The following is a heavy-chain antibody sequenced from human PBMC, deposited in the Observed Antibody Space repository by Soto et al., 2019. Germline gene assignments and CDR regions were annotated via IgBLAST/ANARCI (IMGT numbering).Heavy chain of an antibody. CDR2: ISAYNGNT. J-gene: IGHJ3*02. V-gene: IGHV1-18*01. D-gene: IGHD3-22*01. CDR1: GYTFTSYG. CDR3: ARDKVDDSSGDPEDPSRVDAFDI. Sequence: GASVKVSCKASGYTFTSYGVSWVRQAPGQGLEWMGWISAYNGNTNYAQKLQGRVTMTTDTSTSTAYMELRSLRSDDTAVYYCARDKVDDSSGDPEDPSRVDAFDIWGKGTMVTVSS.